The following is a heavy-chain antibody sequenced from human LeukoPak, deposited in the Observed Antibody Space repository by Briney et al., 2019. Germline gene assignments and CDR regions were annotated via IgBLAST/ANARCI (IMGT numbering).Heavy chain of an antibody. V-gene: IGHV1-46*01. Sequence: GASVKVSCKASGYTFTSYYMHWVRQAPGQGLEWMGIVNPSGGSTSYAQKFQGRVTMTRDTSTSTVYMELSSLRSEDTAVYYCARGPAIHHSSGRHNWFDPWGQGTLVTVSS. D-gene: IGHD6-19*01. J-gene: IGHJ5*02. CDR1: GYTFTSYY. CDR2: VNPSGGST. CDR3: ARGPAIHHSSGRHNWFDP.